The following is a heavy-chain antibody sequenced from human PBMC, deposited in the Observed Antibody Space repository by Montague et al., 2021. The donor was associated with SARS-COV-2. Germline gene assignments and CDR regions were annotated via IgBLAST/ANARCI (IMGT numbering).Heavy chain of an antibody. Sequence: SLRLSFAASGFSFSSSVMHWVRQAPGKGLEWVAVISYDGNIKNYIDSVKGRFTISRDNSKNTLYLQMNGLRPDAAAVYYCARGPHYCSGGDCFWGQGALVTVSS. V-gene: IGHV3-30*04. CDR2: ISYDGNIK. D-gene: IGHD2-15*01. J-gene: IGHJ4*02. CDR1: GFSFSSSV. CDR3: ARGPHYCSGGDCF.